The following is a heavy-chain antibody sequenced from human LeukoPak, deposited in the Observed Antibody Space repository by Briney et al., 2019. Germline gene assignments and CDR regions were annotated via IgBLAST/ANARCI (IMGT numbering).Heavy chain of an antibody. J-gene: IGHJ3*02. CDR1: GFTFSSYS. CDR3: AGVAGGDYSSSWYGAFDI. Sequence: PGGSLRLSCAASGFTFSSYSMNWVRQAPGKGPEWVSSISSSSSYIYYADSVKGRFTISRDNAKNSLYLQMNSLRAEDTAVYYCAGVAGGDYSSSWYGAFDIWGQGTMVTVSS. CDR2: ISSSSSYI. V-gene: IGHV3-21*01. D-gene: IGHD6-13*01.